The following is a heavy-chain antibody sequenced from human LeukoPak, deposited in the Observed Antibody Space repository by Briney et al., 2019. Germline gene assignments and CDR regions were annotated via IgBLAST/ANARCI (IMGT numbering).Heavy chain of an antibody. D-gene: IGHD6-13*01. CDR3: ARDGDSSSSTGDWFDP. Sequence: GGSLRLSCAASGFTFSSYSMNWVRQAPGKGLEWVSSISSSSSYIYYADSVKGRFTISRDNAKNSLYLQMNSLRAEDTAVYYCARDGDSSSSTGDWFDPWGQGTLVTVSS. CDR2: ISSSSSYI. J-gene: IGHJ5*02. V-gene: IGHV3-21*01. CDR1: GFTFSSYS.